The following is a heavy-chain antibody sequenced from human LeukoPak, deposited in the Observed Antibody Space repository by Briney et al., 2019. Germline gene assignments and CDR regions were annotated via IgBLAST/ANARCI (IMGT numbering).Heavy chain of an antibody. Sequence: PGGSLRLSCAASGFTFSSYWMSWVRQAPGKGLGWLANIRKVGSEKYYVDSVKGRFTISRDNAKNSLYLQMNSLRAEDTAVYYCARDPGYCSGGSCYRSYDYWGQGTLVTVSS. CDR2: IRKVGSEK. V-gene: IGHV3-7*01. CDR1: GFTFSSYW. D-gene: IGHD2-15*01. J-gene: IGHJ4*02. CDR3: ARDPGYCSGGSCYRSYDY.